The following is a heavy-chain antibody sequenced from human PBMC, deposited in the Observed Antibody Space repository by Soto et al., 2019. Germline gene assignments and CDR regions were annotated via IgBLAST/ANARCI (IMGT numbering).Heavy chain of an antibody. J-gene: IGHJ4*02. CDR2: IYYSGST. CDR3: ARVSSEEQLVRFDY. D-gene: IGHD6-6*01. CDR1: GGSISSGGYY. V-gene: IGHV4-31*03. Sequence: NPSETLSLTCTVSGGSISSGGYYWSWIRQHPGKGLEWIGYIYYSGSTYYNPSLKSRVTISVDTSKNQFSLKLSSVTAADTAVYYCARVSSEEQLVRFDYWGQGTLVTVSS.